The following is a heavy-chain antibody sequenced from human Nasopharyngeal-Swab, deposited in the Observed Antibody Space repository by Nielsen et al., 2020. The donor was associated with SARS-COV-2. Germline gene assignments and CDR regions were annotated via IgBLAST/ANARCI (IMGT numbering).Heavy chain of an antibody. Sequence: ASVKVSCKASGYTFTSYYMRWVRQAPGQGLEWMGIINPSGGSTSYAQKFQGRVTITRDTSASTAYMELSSLRSEDTAVYYCARDPGNIYSSSWHGQTSYYYYGMDVWGQGTTVTVSS. CDR1: GYTFTSYY. J-gene: IGHJ6*02. CDR3: ARDPGNIYSSSWHGQTSYYYYGMDV. CDR2: INPSGGST. D-gene: IGHD6-13*01. V-gene: IGHV1-46*01.